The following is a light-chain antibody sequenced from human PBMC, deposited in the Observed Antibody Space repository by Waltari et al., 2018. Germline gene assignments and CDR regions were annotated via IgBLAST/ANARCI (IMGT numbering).Light chain of an antibody. CDR1: QSIGRY. CDR3: QQTYNTLPIT. CDR2: SAS. V-gene: IGKV1-39*01. Sequence: DLQMTQSPSSLSASVGDRVTITCRASQSIGRYLNWYQQKPGKAPKLLIYSASSLQSGVPSRFSGSGSGTDFTVTISSLQPEDSATYYCQQTYNTLPITFGQGTRLETK. J-gene: IGKJ5*01.